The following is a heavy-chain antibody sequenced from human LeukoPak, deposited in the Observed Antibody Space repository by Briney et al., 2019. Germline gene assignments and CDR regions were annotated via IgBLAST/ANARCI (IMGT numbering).Heavy chain of an antibody. D-gene: IGHD6-13*01. J-gene: IGHJ4*02. Sequence: ASVKVSCKASGYTFTGYYMHWVRQAPGQGLEWMGWINPNSGGTNYAQKFQGRVTMTRGTSISTAYMELSRLRSDDTAVYYCARELRSWYDIYFDYWGQGTLVTVSS. CDR2: INPNSGGT. CDR1: GYTFTGYY. V-gene: IGHV1-2*02. CDR3: ARELRSWYDIYFDY.